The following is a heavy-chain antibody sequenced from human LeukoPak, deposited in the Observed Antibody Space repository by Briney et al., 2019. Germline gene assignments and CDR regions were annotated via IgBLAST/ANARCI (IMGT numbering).Heavy chain of an antibody. Sequence: GGSLRLSCAASGFTFSIYGMHWVRQAPGKGLEWVAMIRYDGNNEKYAESARGRVTISRDNSKNTLYLQMNSLRADDTAVYFCARDSTWQLDYWGQGTLVTVSS. J-gene: IGHJ4*02. D-gene: IGHD5-12*01. CDR1: GFTFSIYG. CDR2: IRYDGNNE. V-gene: IGHV3-30*02. CDR3: ARDSTWQLDY.